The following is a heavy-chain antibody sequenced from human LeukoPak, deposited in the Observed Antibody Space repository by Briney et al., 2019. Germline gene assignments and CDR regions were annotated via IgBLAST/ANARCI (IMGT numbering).Heavy chain of an antibody. D-gene: IGHD2-2*01. CDR2: IRAYYGNT. CDR1: GYTFTSYG. V-gene: IGHV1-18*01. CDR3: ARDQVVPALGYAPRDYMDV. Sequence: ASVKVSCKASGYTFTSYGISWVRQAPGQGLEWMGWIRAYYGNTNYAQKLQGRVTMTTDTSTSTAYMELRSLRSDDTAVYYCARDQVVPALGYAPRDYMDVWGKGTTVTVSS. J-gene: IGHJ6*03.